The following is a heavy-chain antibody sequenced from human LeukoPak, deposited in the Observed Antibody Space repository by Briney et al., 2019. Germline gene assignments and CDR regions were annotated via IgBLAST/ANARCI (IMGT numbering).Heavy chain of an antibody. J-gene: IGHJ6*03. CDR3: ASGCSGGSCYYYYMDV. Sequence: ASVKVSCKASGYTFTGYYMHWVRQAPGQGLEWMGWINPNSGGTNYAQKFQGRVTMTRDTSISTAYMELSRLRSDGPAVYYCASGCSGGSCYYYYMDVWGKGTTVTVSS. CDR1: GYTFTGYY. CDR2: INPNSGGT. V-gene: IGHV1-2*02. D-gene: IGHD2-15*01.